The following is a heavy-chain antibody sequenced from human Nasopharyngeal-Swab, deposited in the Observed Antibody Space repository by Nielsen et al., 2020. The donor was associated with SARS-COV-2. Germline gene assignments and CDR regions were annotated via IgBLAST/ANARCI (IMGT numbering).Heavy chain of an antibody. D-gene: IGHD5-18*01. CDR1: GYTFTGYY. V-gene: IGHV1-2*06. CDR3: ARGSYGYWHWFDP. CDR2: INPNSGGT. Sequence: ASVKVSCKASGYTFTGYYMHWVRQAPGQGLEWMGRINPNSGGTNYAQKFQGRVTMTRDTSISTAYMELSRLRSDDTAVYYCARGSYGYWHWFDPWGQGTLATVSS. J-gene: IGHJ5*02.